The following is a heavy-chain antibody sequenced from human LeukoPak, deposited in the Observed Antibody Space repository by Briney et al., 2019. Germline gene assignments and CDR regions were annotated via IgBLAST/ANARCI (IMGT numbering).Heavy chain of an antibody. CDR2: IYYSGTT. CDR1: GGSISSYY. J-gene: IGHJ4*02. CDR3: ARHGDSSGWAHFDY. D-gene: IGHD6-19*01. Sequence: SETLFLTCTVSGGSISSYYWSWIRQPPGKGLEWVGYIYYSGTTNSNPSLKSRVTISVDTSKNQFSLKLSSVTAADTAVYYCARHGDSSGWAHFDYWGQGTLVTVSS. V-gene: IGHV4-59*08.